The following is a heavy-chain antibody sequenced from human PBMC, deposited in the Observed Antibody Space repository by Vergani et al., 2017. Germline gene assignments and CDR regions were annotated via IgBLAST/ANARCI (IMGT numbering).Heavy chain of an antibody. CDR2: ISWDGGST. CDR3: AKDIGGVGYGELYGTKNGMDV. Sequence: EVQLVESGGVVVQPGGSLRLSCAASGFTFDDYAMHWVRQAPGKGLEWVSLISWDGGSTYYADSVKGRFTISRDNSKNSVYLQMNSLRAEDTALYYCAKDIGGVGYGELYGTKNGMDVWGQGPTVTVSS. J-gene: IGHJ6*02. V-gene: IGHV3-43D*04. D-gene: IGHD3-10*01. CDR1: GFTFDDYA.